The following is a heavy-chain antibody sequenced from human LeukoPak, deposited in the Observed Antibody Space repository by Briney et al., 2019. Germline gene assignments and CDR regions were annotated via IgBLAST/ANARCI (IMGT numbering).Heavy chain of an antibody. V-gene: IGHV4-59*08. Sequence: SETLSLTCTVSGGSISRYYWSWIRQPPGKGLEWMGYIYYSGSTNYNPSLKSRVTISVDTSKNQFSLKLSSVTAADTAVYYCARRDYGSKSDYWGQGTLVTVSS. J-gene: IGHJ4*02. CDR2: IYYSGST. CDR1: GGSISRYY. CDR3: ARRDYGSKSDY. D-gene: IGHD4-17*01.